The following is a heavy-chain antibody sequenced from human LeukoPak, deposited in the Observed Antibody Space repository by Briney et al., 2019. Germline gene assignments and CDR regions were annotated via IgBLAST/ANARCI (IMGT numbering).Heavy chain of an antibody. CDR2: IYHSGST. CDR3: ARGPDPLCTVISSYGFGP. CDR1: GGSISSGDYS. Sequence: PSQTLSLTCAVSGGSISSGDYSWSWIRQPPGKGLEWIGYIYHSGSTNYNPSLKSRVTISVDRSKNQFSLKLTSVIAADTAVYYCARGPDPLCTVISSYGFGPWGQGTLVPVSS. J-gene: IGHJ5*02. D-gene: IGHD2-8*02. V-gene: IGHV4-30-2*01.